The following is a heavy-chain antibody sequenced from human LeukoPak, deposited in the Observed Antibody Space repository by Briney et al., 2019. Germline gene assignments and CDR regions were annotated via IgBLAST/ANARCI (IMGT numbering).Heavy chain of an antibody. CDR1: GFTFSSYW. V-gene: IGHV3-7*01. D-gene: IGHD3-22*01. J-gene: IGHJ6*02. CDR2: IKQDGSEN. CDR3: ARNRNYYDSSGYYYYYRGLDV. Sequence: GGSLRLSCVASGFTFSSYWMSWVRQAPGKGLEWVANIKQDGSENYYVDSVKGRFTISRDNAKNSLYLRMNSLRVEDTAVYYCARNRNYYDSSGYYYYYRGLDVWGQGTTVTVSS.